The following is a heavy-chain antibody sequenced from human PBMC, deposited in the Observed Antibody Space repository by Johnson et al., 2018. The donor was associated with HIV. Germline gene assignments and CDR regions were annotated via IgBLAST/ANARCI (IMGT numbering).Heavy chain of an antibody. CDR1: GFNFNGFG. Sequence: QVQLLESGGGVVQPGGSLRLSCAASGFNFNGFGMHWVRQAPGKGLEWVAFLRYDGTNKNYGDSVKGRFTISRDNSKNTLFLQMNSLRTEDTARYYCAKSRGGYSYGYDAFDIWGQGTMVTVSS. D-gene: IGHD5-18*01. CDR2: LRYDGTNK. CDR3: AKSRGGYSYGYDAFDI. J-gene: IGHJ3*02. V-gene: IGHV3-30*02.